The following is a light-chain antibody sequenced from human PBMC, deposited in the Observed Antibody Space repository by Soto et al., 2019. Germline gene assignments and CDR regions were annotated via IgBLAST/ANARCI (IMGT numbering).Light chain of an antibody. Sequence: QSVLTQPASVSGSPGQSITISCTGTSSDVGGYNYVSWYQQHPGKAPKLMIYDVGNRPSGVSNRFSGSKSGNTASLTISGLQAEDEADYFCSSYTSSSAPSAVFGGGTQLTVL. CDR1: SSDVGGYNY. CDR2: DVG. CDR3: SSYTSSSAPSAV. J-gene: IGLJ7*01. V-gene: IGLV2-14*01.